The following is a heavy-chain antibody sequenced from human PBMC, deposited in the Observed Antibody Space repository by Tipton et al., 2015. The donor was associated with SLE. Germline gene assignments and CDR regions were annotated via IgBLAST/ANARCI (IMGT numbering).Heavy chain of an antibody. CDR2: ISNDLGRGSTT. Sequence: SLRLSCAASGFILSDYYINWIRQAPGKGLEWVAYISNDLGRGSTTYYADSVKGRFSISKDNAGNSLYLQMNSLRAEDTAVYYCASILEWFRELLPYYYGMDVWGQGTTVTVSS. D-gene: IGHD3-10*01. J-gene: IGHJ6*02. CDR1: GFILSDYY. V-gene: IGHV3-11*04. CDR3: ASILEWFRELLPYYYGMDV.